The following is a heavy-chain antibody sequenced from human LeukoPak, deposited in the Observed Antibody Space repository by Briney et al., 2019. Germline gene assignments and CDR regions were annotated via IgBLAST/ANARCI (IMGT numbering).Heavy chain of an antibody. CDR2: IIPIFGTA. J-gene: IGHJ6*04. CDR1: GGTFSSYA. Sequence: SVKVSCKASGGTFSSYAISWVRQAPGQGLEWMGGIIPIFGTANYAQKFQGRVTITADESTSTAYMELSSLRSEDTAVYYCAREGDGIVVVPAAMKDLDYYYYGMDVWGKGTTVTASS. CDR3: AREGDGIVVVPAAMKDLDYYYYGMDV. V-gene: IGHV1-69*01. D-gene: IGHD2-2*01.